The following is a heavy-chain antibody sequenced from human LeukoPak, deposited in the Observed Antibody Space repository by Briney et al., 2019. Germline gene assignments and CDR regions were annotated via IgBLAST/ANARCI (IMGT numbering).Heavy chain of an antibody. J-gene: IGHJ4*02. CDR1: GGTFSSYA. V-gene: IGHV1-69*01. Sequence: SVKVSCKASGGTFSSYAISWVRQAPGQGLEWMGGIIPIFGTANYAQKFQGRVTITADESTSTAYMELSSLRSEDTAVYYCVRQGTYYYDSSGYFWFDYWGQGTLVTVSS. CDR3: VRQGTYYYDSSGYFWFDY. D-gene: IGHD3-22*01. CDR2: IIPIFGTA.